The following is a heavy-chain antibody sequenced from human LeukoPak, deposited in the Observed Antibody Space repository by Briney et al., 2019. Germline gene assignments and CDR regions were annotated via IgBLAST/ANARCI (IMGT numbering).Heavy chain of an antibody. D-gene: IGHD4-17*01. CDR2: MNPNSGNT. J-gene: IGHJ6*02. CDR3: ASRGPTTVTPSDYYYYGMDV. CDR1: GYTFTSYD. V-gene: IGHV1-8*01. Sequence: AAVKVSCKASGYTFTSYDINWVRQATGQGLEWMGWMNPNSGNTGYAQKFQGRVTMTRNTSISTAHMELSSLRSEDTAVYYCASRGPTTVTPSDYYYYGMDVWGQGTTVTVSS.